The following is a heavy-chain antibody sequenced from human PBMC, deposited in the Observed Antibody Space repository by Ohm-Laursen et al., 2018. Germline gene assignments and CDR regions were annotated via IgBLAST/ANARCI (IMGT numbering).Heavy chain of an antibody. CDR2: IKQDGSEK. CDR3: AKIQQWLVLDAFDI. Sequence: SLRLSCTASGFTFSSHWMSWVRQAPGKGLEWVANIKQDGSEKYYVDSVKGRFTISRDNSKNTLYLQMNSLRAEDTAVYYCAKIQQWLVLDAFDIWGQGTMVTVSS. CDR1: GFTFSSHW. J-gene: IGHJ3*02. V-gene: IGHV3-7*01. D-gene: IGHD6-19*01.